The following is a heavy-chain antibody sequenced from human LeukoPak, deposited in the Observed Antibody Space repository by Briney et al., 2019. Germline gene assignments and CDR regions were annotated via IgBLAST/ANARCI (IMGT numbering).Heavy chain of an antibody. Sequence: SETLSLTCAVYGGSFSGYYWSWIRQPPGKGLEWIGEINHSGSTNYNPSLKSRVTISVDTSKNQFSLKLSSVTAADTAVYYCARGLHYYGSGSYYYYGMDVWGKGTTVTVSP. CDR3: ARGLHYYGSGSYYYYGMDV. D-gene: IGHD3-10*01. J-gene: IGHJ6*04. CDR2: INHSGST. CDR1: GGSFSGYY. V-gene: IGHV4-34*01.